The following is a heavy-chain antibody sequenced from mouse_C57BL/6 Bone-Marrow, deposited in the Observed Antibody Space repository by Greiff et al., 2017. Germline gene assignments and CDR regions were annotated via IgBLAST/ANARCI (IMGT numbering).Heavy chain of an antibody. CDR3: AHPLHYYGSGNYAMDY. CDR1: GYTFTSYT. CDR2: INPSSGYT. V-gene: IGHV1-4*01. D-gene: IGHD1-1*01. Sequence: QVQLQQSGAELARPGASVKMSCKASGYTFTSYTMHWVKQRPGQGLEWIGYINPSSGYTKYNQKFKDKATLTADNSSSTAYMQLSSLTSEDSAVYYCAHPLHYYGSGNYAMDYWGQGTSVTVSS. J-gene: IGHJ4*01.